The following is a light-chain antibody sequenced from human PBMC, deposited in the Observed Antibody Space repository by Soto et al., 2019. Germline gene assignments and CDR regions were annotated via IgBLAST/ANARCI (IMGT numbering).Light chain of an antibody. CDR2: DAS. Sequence: EIVWTKSPSTLSLSPWERATLSCSASQSVSRHLAWYQQKPGQAPRLLIYDASNRATGIPARFSGSGSGTDFTLTISSPEPEDFAVYYCQQRGDWPPITFGQGRRLEIK. J-gene: IGKJ5*01. CDR3: QQRGDWPPIT. CDR1: QSVSRH. V-gene: IGKV3-11*01.